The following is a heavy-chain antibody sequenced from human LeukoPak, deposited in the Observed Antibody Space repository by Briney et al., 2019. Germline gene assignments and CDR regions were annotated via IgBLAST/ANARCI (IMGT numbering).Heavy chain of an antibody. D-gene: IGHD1-7*01. CDR1: GYTFTSYA. CDR3: ARESDQIRITGTNSLNYYYMDV. Sequence: GASVKVSCKASGYTFTSYAMHWVRQAPGQGLEWMGWISAYNGNTNYAQKLQSRVTMTTDTSTSTAYMELRGLRSDGTAVYYCARESDQIRITGTNSLNYYYMDVWGKGTTVTVSS. J-gene: IGHJ6*03. V-gene: IGHV1-18*01. CDR2: ISAYNGNT.